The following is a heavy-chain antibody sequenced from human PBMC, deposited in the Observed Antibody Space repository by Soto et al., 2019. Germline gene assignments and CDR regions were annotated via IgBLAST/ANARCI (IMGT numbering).Heavy chain of an antibody. CDR2: ISSTTNYI. CDR1: VFTFTRYS. V-gene: IGHV3-21*06. J-gene: IGHJ4*02. CDR3: ARESEDLPSNFDY. Sequence: GGSLILCCAASVFTFTRYSMKWVRQAPGKGLEWVSSISSTTNYIYYGDSMKGRFTISRENAKNSLYLEMNSLRAEDTAVYYCARESEDLPSNFDYWGEGTLVTVSS.